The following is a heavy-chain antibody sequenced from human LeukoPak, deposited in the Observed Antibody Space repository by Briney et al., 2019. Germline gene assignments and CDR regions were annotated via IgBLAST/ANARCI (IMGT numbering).Heavy chain of an antibody. Sequence: GGSLRLSCAASGFTFSSYAMHWVRQAPGKGLVWVSRINSDGSSTSYADSVKGRFTISRDNAKNTLYLQMNSLRAEDTAVYYCARVVGATSYYYYYYGMDVWGQGTTVTVSS. J-gene: IGHJ6*02. CDR1: GFTFSSYA. D-gene: IGHD1-26*01. V-gene: IGHV3-74*01. CDR3: ARVVGATSYYYYYYGMDV. CDR2: INSDGSST.